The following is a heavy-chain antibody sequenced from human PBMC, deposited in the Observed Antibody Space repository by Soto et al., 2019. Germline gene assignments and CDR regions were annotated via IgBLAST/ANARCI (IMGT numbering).Heavy chain of an antibody. J-gene: IGHJ2*01. CDR2: IYYRGST. D-gene: IGHD1-26*01. CDR3: ARDQRTPRGYGGIDWYFDL. V-gene: IGHV4-31*03. CDR1: GGSISSGGYY. Sequence: QVQLQESGPGLVKPSQTLSLTCTVSGGSISSGGYYWSWIRQHPGKGLEWIGYIYYRGSTYYNPSLKSRVTISVDTSKNQFSLKLSSVTAADTAVYYCARDQRTPRGYGGIDWYFDLWGRGTLVTVSS.